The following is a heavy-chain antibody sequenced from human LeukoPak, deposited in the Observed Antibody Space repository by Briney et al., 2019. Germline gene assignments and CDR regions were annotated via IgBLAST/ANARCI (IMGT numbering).Heavy chain of an antibody. J-gene: IGHJ3*02. V-gene: IGHV1-8*03. CDR3: VASLFSSGSQDAFDI. CDR2: MNPNSGNT. Sequence: GASVKVSCKASGYTFTSQDISWVRQATGQGLEWMGWMNPNSGNTGYAQKFQGRVTITRNTSINTAYMELSSLRSEDTAVYYCVASLFSSGSQDAFDIWGQGTMVTVSS. CDR1: GYTFTSQD. D-gene: IGHD3-22*01.